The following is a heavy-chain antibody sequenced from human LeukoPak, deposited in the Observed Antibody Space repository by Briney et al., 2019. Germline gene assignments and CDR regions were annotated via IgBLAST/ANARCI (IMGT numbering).Heavy chain of an antibody. CDR3: ATIRDTALRYWYFDL. D-gene: IGHD5-18*01. CDR2: ICYSGST. V-gene: IGHV4-39*07. Sequence: SETLSLTCTVSGGSISSSSYCWGWIRQPPGKGLEWNGSICYSGSTFYNPSLKSRVTLSVDTSKNQFSLKLSSVTAADTAVYYCATIRDTALRYWYFDLWGRGTLVTVSS. CDR1: GGSISSSSYC. J-gene: IGHJ2*01.